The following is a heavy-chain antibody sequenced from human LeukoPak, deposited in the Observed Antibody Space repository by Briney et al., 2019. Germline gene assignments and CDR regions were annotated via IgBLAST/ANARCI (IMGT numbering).Heavy chain of an antibody. CDR3: VRDLTYGARFDY. CDR1: GFTLTDYA. V-gene: IGHV3-30*04. Sequence: GGSLRLSCLGSGFTLTDYAIHWLRQAPGKEMESVAFISSDGNVKFYVDSLKGRITISRDNFRNTVSLEMNTLGPEDTALYYCVRDLTYGARFDYWGQGTLVTVSS. CDR2: ISSDGNVK. J-gene: IGHJ4*02. D-gene: IGHD4/OR15-4a*01.